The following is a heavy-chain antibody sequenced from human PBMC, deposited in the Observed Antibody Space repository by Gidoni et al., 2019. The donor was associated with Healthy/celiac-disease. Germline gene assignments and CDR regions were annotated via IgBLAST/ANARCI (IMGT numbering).Heavy chain of an antibody. CDR1: GGSFSGYY. CDR2: INHSGST. D-gene: IGHD1-7*01. Sequence: QVHLQQWGAGLLKPSETLSLPCALYGGSFSGYYWSWIRQPPGKWLEWIGEINHSGSTNYNPSLKSRVTISVDTSKNQFSLKLSSVTAADTAVYYCVLYNWNYGRFDYWGQGTLVTVSS. CDR3: VLYNWNYGRFDY. V-gene: IGHV4-34*01. J-gene: IGHJ4*02.